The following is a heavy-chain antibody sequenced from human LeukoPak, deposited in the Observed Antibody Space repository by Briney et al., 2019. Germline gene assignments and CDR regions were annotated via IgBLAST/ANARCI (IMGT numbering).Heavy chain of an antibody. CDR2: INPNSGGT. J-gene: IGHJ4*02. V-gene: IGHV1-2*02. Sequence: ASVKVSCKASGYTFTGYYMHWVRQAPGQGLEWMGWINPNSGGTNYAQKFQGRVTMTRDTSISTAYMELSRLRSDDTAVYYCARGFPLVRSKDPFDYWGQGTLVTVSS. CDR3: ARGFPLVRSKDPFDY. D-gene: IGHD6-6*01. CDR1: GYTFTGYY.